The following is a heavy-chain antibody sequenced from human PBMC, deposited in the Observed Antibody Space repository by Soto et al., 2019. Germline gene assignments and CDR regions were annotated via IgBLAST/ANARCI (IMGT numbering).Heavy chain of an antibody. CDR1: RFTPGTLC. D-gene: IGHD3-10*01. V-gene: IGHV3-7*01. J-gene: IGHJ4*01. Sequence: GGSMTPSSAAYRFTPGTLCTSCVSPAPGKGLEWLATTKRDASEKKHMNSVKGRLTMSTDNAKNSMYLQMDSLRAEDTAVYYCARRARYSSGNSVNHYLDYWGHGTLVTVSS. CDR3: ARRARYSSGNSVNHYLDY. CDR2: TKRDASEK.